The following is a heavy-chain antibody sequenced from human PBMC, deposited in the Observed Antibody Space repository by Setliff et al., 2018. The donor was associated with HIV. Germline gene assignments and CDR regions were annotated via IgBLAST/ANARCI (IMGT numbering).Heavy chain of an antibody. D-gene: IGHD1-26*01. CDR1: GGSVSGHY. CDR3: ARDRGGAYLYFDY. J-gene: IGHJ4*02. V-gene: IGHV3-11*04. CDR2: ISDSGSSI. Sequence: LSLTCAVYGGSVSGHYWGWFRQPPGKGLEWISYISDSGSSIDYADSVKGRFAMSRDTAKDSVFLQMTDLRAEDTAVYYCARDRGGAYLYFDYWGQGVLVTVSS.